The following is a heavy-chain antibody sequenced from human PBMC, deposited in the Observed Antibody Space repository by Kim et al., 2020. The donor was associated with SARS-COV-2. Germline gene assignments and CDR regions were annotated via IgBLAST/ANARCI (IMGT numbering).Heavy chain of an antibody. D-gene: IGHD3-10*01. Sequence: TNYAQKLQGRVTMTTDTSTSTAYMELRSLRSDDTAVYYCAGDSLLWFGEYWGQGTLVTVSS. CDR3: AGDSLLWFGEY. J-gene: IGHJ4*02. V-gene: IGHV1-18*01. CDR2: T.